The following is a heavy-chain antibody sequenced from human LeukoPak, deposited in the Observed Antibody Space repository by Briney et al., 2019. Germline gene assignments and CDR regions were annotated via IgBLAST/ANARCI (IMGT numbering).Heavy chain of an antibody. J-gene: IGHJ4*02. V-gene: IGHV3-48*03. CDR1: GFTFSSYE. Sequence: PGGSLRLSCAASGFTFSSYEMHWVRQAPGKGLEWVSYISSSGSTIYYADSVKGRFTISRDNAKNPLYLQMNSLKTEDTALYYCARTHTVTDVEHDYWGLGTLVTVSS. CDR3: ARTHTVTDVEHDY. D-gene: IGHD4-17*01. CDR2: ISSSGSTI.